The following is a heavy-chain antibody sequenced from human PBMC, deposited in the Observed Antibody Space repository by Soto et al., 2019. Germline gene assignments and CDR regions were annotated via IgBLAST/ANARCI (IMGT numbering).Heavy chain of an antibody. CDR2: ISTKSGGT. J-gene: IGHJ4*02. Sequence: QVQLVQSGAEVKESGASVKVSCKASGYTFTGYYIHWVRQAPGQGLEWVREISTKSGGTRYAQKCQGRVTMTKDTSITTVYMELSNLSPDDTAVYYFGRGRSVELGVFYWGQGTLVTVHS. CDR3: GRGRSVELGVFY. V-gene: IGHV1-2*02. D-gene: IGHD1-7*01. CDR1: GYTFTGYY.